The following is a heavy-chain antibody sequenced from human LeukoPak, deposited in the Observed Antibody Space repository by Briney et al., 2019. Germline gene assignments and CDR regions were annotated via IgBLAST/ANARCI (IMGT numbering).Heavy chain of an antibody. CDR3: ARDLAWGAFDY. CDR1: GFTVSSNY. V-gene: IGHV3-23*01. D-gene: IGHD7-27*01. CDR2: ISPRGGGT. J-gene: IGHJ4*02. Sequence: GGSLRLSCAASGFTVSSNYMSWVRQAPGKGLEWVSGISPRGGGTYYADSVKGRFTISRDDSKNMLSLQMNSLRVEDTAVYYCARDLAWGAFDYWGQGALVTVSS.